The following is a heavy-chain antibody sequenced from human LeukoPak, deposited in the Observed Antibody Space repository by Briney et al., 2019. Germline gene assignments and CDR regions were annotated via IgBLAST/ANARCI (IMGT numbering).Heavy chain of an antibody. CDR1: GFTFSSYG. V-gene: IGHV3-30*03. CDR3: ARDVLGEPTYYFDY. J-gene: IGHJ4*02. Sequence: PGGSLRLSCAASGFTFSSYGMHWVRQAPGKGLEWVAVISYDGSNKYYADSVKGRFTISRDNSKNTLYLQMNSLRAEDTAVYYCARDVLGEPTYYFDYWGQGTLVTVSS. D-gene: IGHD3-16*01. CDR2: ISYDGSNK.